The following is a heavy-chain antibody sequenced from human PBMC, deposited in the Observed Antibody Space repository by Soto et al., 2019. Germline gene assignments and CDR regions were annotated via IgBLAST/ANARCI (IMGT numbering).Heavy chain of an antibody. V-gene: IGHV3-64D*06. J-gene: IGHJ4*02. D-gene: IGHD3-9*01. CDR3: VKVQEDSDILTGYFDY. CDR1: GFTFSSYA. CDR2: ISRSGGST. Sequence: PGGSLRLSCSASGFTFSSYAMHWVRQAPGKGLEYVSAISRSGGSTYYADSVNGRFTISRDNSKNTLYLQMNSLRAEDTAVYYCVKVQEDSDILTGYFDYWGQGTLVTVSS.